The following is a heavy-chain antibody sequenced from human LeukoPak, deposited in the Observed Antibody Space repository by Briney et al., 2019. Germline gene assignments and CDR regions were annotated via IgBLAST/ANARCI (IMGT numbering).Heavy chain of an antibody. CDR2: ISGSGGST. CDR1: GFTFSSYA. CDR3: ARDRWELQTTNWFDT. V-gene: IGHV3-23*01. D-gene: IGHD1-26*01. J-gene: IGHJ5*02. Sequence: GGSLRLSCAASGFTFSSYAMSWVRQAPGKGLEWVSAISGSGGSTYYADSVKGRFTISRDNAKNSLYLQMNNLRAEDTAMYYCARDRWELQTTNWFDTWGQGTLVIVSS.